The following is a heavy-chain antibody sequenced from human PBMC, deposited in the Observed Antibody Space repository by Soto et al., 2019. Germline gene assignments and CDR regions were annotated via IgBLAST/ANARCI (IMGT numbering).Heavy chain of an antibody. CDR3: ARALLRDIVVVPAASYGMDV. Sequence: ASVKVSCKASGGTFSSYAISWVRQAPGQRLEWMGGIIPIFGTANYAQKFQGRVTITADESTSTAYMELSSLRSEDTAVYYCARALLRDIVVVPAASYGMDVWGQGTTITVSS. CDR1: GGTFSSYA. J-gene: IGHJ6*02. V-gene: IGHV1-69*13. CDR2: IIPIFGTA. D-gene: IGHD2-2*01.